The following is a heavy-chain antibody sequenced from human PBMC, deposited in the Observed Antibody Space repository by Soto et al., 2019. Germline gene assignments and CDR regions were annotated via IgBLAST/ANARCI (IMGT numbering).Heavy chain of an antibody. Sequence: ASVKVSCKAAGYTFTSYDIYWVRQATGEGLEWMGWMNPNTGNSGYAQKFQGRVTMTSDTSISTAHMELSSLRSEDTAVYYCARRAETNGWNGFGADKYYFDFWGQGTLVTVSS. CDR2: MNPNTGNS. D-gene: IGHD1-1*01. CDR1: GYTFTSYD. J-gene: IGHJ4*02. V-gene: IGHV1-8*01. CDR3: ARRAETNGWNGFGADKYYFDF.